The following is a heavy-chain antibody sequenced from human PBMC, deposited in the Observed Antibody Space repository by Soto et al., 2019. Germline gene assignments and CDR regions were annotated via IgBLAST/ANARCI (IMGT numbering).Heavy chain of an antibody. Sequence: SETLSLTCSVSGGSISSYYWSWIRQPPGKGLEWIGYIFYSGSTNYNPSLKSRVTISVDTSENQFSLKLISVTAADTAVYYCARGAKWLPIDYWGQGTLVTVSS. D-gene: IGHD5-12*01. J-gene: IGHJ4*02. CDR2: IFYSGST. V-gene: IGHV4-59*01. CDR1: GGSISSYY. CDR3: ARGAKWLPIDY.